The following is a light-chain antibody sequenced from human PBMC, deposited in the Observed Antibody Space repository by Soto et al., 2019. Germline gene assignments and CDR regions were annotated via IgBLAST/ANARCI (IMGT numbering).Light chain of an antibody. Sequence: EIVLTQSPGTLSLSPGERATLSCRASQSVTSSYLAWYQQKPGQAPRLLIYGASSRATGIPDRFGGTGSGTDFTLNINRLKPEDFAVYYCQQYGSSPRTFGQGTKLEIK. CDR3: QQYGSSPRT. CDR2: GAS. CDR1: QSVTSSY. V-gene: IGKV3-20*01. J-gene: IGKJ2*01.